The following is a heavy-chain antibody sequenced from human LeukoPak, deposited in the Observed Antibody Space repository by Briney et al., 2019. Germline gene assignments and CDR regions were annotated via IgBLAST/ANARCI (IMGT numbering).Heavy chain of an antibody. D-gene: IGHD2-15*01. J-gene: IGHJ4*02. CDR1: EFTFSSYS. Sequence: PGGSLRLSCAASEFTFSSYSMNWVRQAPGKGLEWVSYITNSGNSKSYADSVKGRFTIPRDNAKNSLYLQMNRLRAEDTAVYYCARDLEVEGIGPTLWGQGTLVTVSS. V-gene: IGHV3-48*04. CDR3: ARDLEVEGIGPTL. CDR2: ITNSGNSK.